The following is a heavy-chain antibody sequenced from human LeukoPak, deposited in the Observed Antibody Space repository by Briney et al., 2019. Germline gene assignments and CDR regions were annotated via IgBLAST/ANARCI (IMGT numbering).Heavy chain of an antibody. J-gene: IGHJ4*02. CDR1: GFTFSSYS. CDR3: ARSFRGHYDSSGYDY. CDR2: ISGSSSYT. Sequence: GGSLRLSCAASGFTFSSYSMNWVRQAPGKGLEWVSSISGSSSYTFYADSVRGRFTISRDNAKNSLYLQMNSLRAEDTAVYSCARSFRGHYDSSGYDYWGQGTLVTVSS. D-gene: IGHD3-22*01. V-gene: IGHV3-21*01.